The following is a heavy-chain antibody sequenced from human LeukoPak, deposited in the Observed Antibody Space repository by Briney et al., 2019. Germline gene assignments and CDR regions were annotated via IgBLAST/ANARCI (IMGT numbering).Heavy chain of an antibody. CDR2: ISSSGDTI. J-gene: IGHJ6*02. V-gene: IGHV3-11*01. D-gene: IGHD2-2*01. CDR3: AREREYQLLRFYYYGMDV. CDR1: GFTFSDYY. Sequence: GGSLRLSCAASGFTFSDYYMNWIRQAPGKGLEWVSYISSSGDTIYYADSVKGRFTTSRDNAKNSLYLQMNSLRAEDTAVYYCAREREYQLLRFYYYGMDVWGQGTTVTVSS.